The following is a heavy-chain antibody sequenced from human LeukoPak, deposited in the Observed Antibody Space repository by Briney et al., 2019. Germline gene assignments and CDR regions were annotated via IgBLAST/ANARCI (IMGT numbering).Heavy chain of an antibody. V-gene: IGHV3-7*01. CDR2: IKQDGSEK. D-gene: IGHD3-16*02. CDR3: ARVNVMITFGGVIVIPPYYFDY. Sequence: GGSLRLSCAASGFTFSSYWMSWVRQAPGKGLEWVANIKQDGSEKYYVDSVKGRFTISRDNANNSLYLQMNSLRAEDTAVYYCARVNVMITFGGVIVIPPYYFDYWGQGTLVTVSS. J-gene: IGHJ4*02. CDR1: GFTFSSYW.